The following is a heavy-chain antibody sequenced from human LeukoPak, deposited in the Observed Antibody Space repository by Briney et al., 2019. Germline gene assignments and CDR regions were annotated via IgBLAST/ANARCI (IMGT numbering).Heavy chain of an antibody. Sequence: SETLSVTCTVSGGSISSYYWSWIRQPPGKGLEWIGYIYYSGSTNYNPSLKSRVTISVDTSKNQFSLKLSSVTAADTAVYYCARDRDPRDYYYYGMDVWGQGTTVTVSS. J-gene: IGHJ6*02. CDR2: IYYSGST. CDR3: ARDRDPRDYYYYGMDV. V-gene: IGHV4-59*01. CDR1: GGSISSYY.